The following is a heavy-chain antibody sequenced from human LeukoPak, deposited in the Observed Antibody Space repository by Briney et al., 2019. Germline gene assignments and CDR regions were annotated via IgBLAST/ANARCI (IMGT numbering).Heavy chain of an antibody. CDR1: GYTFTNYY. CDR3: ARGGVGATTYVWFDP. CDR2: INPSGGST. Sequence: APVKVSCKASGYTFTNYYIHWVRQAPGQGLECMGIINPSGGSTSYAQKFQGRVTMTRDVSTSTVYMELSSLRSEDTAVYYCARGGVGATTYVWFDPWGQGTLVTVSS. J-gene: IGHJ5*02. V-gene: IGHV1-46*01. D-gene: IGHD1-26*01.